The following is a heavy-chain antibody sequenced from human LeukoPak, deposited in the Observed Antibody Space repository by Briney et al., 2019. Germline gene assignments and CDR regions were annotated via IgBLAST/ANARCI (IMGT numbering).Heavy chain of an antibody. CDR1: GFTFSNAW. Sequence: GGSLRLSCAASGFTFSNAWMSWVRQAPGKGLEWVGRIKSKTDGGTTDYATPVKGRFTISRDDSKNTLYLQMNSLKTEDTAVYYCTTDLPGGYYDILTGYYSGPYWGQGTLVTVSS. D-gene: IGHD3-9*01. J-gene: IGHJ4*02. CDR3: TTDLPGGYYDILTGYYSGPY. CDR2: IKSKTDGGTT. V-gene: IGHV3-15*01.